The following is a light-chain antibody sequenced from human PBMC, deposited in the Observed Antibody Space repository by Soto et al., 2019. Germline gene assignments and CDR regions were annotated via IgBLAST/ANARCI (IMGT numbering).Light chain of an antibody. CDR1: QSISNW. J-gene: IGKJ2*01. V-gene: IGKV1-5*03. Sequence: DIQMTQSPSTLSASVGDRVTISCRASQSISNWLAWYQQKPGKAPKLLIYKASSLESGVPSRFSGSASGTECTLTIRSLQPDDFATYYCQEYKTYSYTFGQGTKLEIQ. CDR2: KAS. CDR3: QEYKTYSYT.